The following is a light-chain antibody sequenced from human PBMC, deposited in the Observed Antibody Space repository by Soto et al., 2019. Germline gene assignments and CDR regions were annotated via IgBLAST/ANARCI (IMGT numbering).Light chain of an antibody. V-gene: IGKV3-11*01. CDR1: QSVSSS. J-gene: IGKJ2*01. CDR2: DAS. CDR3: QQRSNWPPT. Sequence: EIVLTQSPATLSLSPGERATLSCSASQSVSSSLAWYQQKPGQAPRLLIYDASNRATDIPARFSGSGSGTDFTLTINSLEPEDFAVYYCQQRSNWPPTFGQGTKLEIK.